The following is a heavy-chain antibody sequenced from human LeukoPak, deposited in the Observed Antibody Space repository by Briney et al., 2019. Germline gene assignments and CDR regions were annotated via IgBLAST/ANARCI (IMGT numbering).Heavy chain of an antibody. CDR2: ISAYNGNT. Sequence: GASVKVSCKASGYTFTSYGISWVRQAPGQGLEWMGWISAYNGNTNYAQKLQGRVTMTTDTSTSTAYMELRSLRSDDTAVYYCARDSYYDSSGYSPFDYWGQETLATVSS. CDR1: GYTFTSYG. J-gene: IGHJ4*02. D-gene: IGHD3-22*01. CDR3: ARDSYYDSSGYSPFDY. V-gene: IGHV1-18*01.